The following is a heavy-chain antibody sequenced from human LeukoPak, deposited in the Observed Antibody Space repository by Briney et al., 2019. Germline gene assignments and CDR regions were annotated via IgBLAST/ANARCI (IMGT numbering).Heavy chain of an antibody. J-gene: IGHJ6*04. D-gene: IGHD3-10*01. CDR3: ARASGSGSYLLFYV. Sequence: PGGSLRLSCEASGFTFSSYAMEWVRQAPGKGLEWVANIKQDGSEKYYVDSVKGRFTISRDNAKNSLYLQMNSLRAEDTAVYYCARASGSGSYLLFYVWGKGTTVTVSS. CDR2: IKQDGSEK. V-gene: IGHV3-7*04. CDR1: GFTFSSYA.